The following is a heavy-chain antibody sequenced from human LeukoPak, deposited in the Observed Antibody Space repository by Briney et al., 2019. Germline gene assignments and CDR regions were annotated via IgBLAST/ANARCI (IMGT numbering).Heavy chain of an antibody. CDR1: GYTFTGYY. D-gene: IGHD6-6*01. CDR2: INPNSGGT. V-gene: IGHV1-2*02. J-gene: IGHJ4*02. Sequence: ASVKVSCKASGYTFTGYYMHWVRQAPGQGLEWMGWINPNSGGTNYAQKFQGRVTMTRDTSISTAYMELSRLRSDDTAAYYCARDLGIAARYFDYWGQGILVTVSS. CDR3: ARDLGIAARYFDY.